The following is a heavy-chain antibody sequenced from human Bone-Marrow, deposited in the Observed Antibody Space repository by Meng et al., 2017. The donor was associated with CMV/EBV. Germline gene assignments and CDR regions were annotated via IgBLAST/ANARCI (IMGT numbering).Heavy chain of an antibody. Sequence: SEPLSLTCTVSGGSISSYYWSWIRQPPGKGLEWIGYIYYSGSTNYNPSLKSRVTISVDTSKNQFSLKLSSVTAADTAVYYCARERQWDWGYYFDYWGQGTLVTVSS. V-gene: IGHV4-59*01. CDR3: ARERQWDWGYYFDY. CDR1: GGSISSYY. D-gene: IGHD3-16*01. CDR2: IYYSGST. J-gene: IGHJ4*02.